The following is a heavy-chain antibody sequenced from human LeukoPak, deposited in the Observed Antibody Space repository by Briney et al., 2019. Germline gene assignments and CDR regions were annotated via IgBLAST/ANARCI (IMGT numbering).Heavy chain of an antibody. D-gene: IGHD1-1*01. CDR2: INAGNGNT. J-gene: IGHJ6*02. CDR3: ARPRSVGTPYGMDV. V-gene: IGHV1-3*01. CDR1: GYTFTSYA. Sequence: ASVKVSCKASGYTFTSYAMHWVRQAPGQRLEWMGWINAGNGNTKYSQKFQGRVTITRDTSASTAYMELSSLRSEDTAVYYCARPRSVGTPYGMDVWGQGTTVTVSS.